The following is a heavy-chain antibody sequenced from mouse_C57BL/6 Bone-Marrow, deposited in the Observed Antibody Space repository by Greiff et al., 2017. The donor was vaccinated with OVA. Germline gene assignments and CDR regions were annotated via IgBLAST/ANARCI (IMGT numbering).Heavy chain of an antibody. J-gene: IGHJ4*01. Sequence: EVHLVESGPVLARPGASVKMSCKTSGYTFTSYWMHWVKQRPGQGLEWIGAIYPGNSDTSYNQKFKGKAKLTAVTSASTAYMELSSLTNEDSAVYYCTNTTVVADGYAMDYWGQGTSVTVSS. CDR2: IYPGNSDT. D-gene: IGHD1-1*01. CDR3: TNTTVVADGYAMDY. CDR1: GYTFTSYW. V-gene: IGHV1-5*01.